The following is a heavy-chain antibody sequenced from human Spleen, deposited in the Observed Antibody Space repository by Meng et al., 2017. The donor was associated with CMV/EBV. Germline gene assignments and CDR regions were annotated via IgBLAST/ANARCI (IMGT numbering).Heavy chain of an antibody. CDR2: ISSSSSYI. D-gene: IGHD3-3*01. V-gene: IGHV3-21*01. J-gene: IGHJ6*02. Sequence: GESLKISCAASGFTFSSYWMSWVRQAPGKGLEWVSSISSSSSYIYYADSVKGRFTISRDNAKNSLYLQMNSLRAEDTAVYYCARDSSFGVVIESGYGMDVWGQGTTVTVSS. CDR3: ARDSSFGVVIESGYGMDV. CDR1: GFTFSSYW.